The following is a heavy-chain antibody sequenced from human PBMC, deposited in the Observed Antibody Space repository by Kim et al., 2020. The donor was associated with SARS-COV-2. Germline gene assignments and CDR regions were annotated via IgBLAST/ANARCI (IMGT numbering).Heavy chain of an antibody. CDR2: IRYDGSEK. V-gene: IGHV3-7*03. CDR3: LRYIREGKFYFDY. CDR1: GFTFSSHW. J-gene: IGHJ4*02. Sequence: GGSLRLSCVVSGFTFSSHWMGWVRQAPEKGLEWVANIRYDGSEKHYMGSVEGRFTISRDNARNSLYLQMSSLRAEDTAVYSCLRYIREGKFYFDYWGLGT. D-gene: IGHD3-10*01.